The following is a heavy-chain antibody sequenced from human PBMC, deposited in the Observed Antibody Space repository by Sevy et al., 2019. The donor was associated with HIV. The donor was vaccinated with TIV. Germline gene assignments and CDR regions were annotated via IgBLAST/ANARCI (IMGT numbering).Heavy chain of an antibody. V-gene: IGHV3-7*03. D-gene: IGHD3-3*01. CDR3: ARDLGDDFWSGYYTNGMDV. CDR1: GFTFSSYW. J-gene: IGHJ6*02. Sequence: GGSLRLSCAASGFTFSSYWMSWVRQAPGKGLEWVANIKQDGSEKYYVHSVKGRFTISRDNAKNSLYLQMNSLRAEDTAVYYCARDLGDDFWSGYYTNGMDVWGQGTTVTVSS. CDR2: IKQDGSEK.